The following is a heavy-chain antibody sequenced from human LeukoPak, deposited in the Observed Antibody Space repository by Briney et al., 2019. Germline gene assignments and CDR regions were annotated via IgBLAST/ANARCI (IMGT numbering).Heavy chain of an antibody. CDR1: GGSISSYY. CDR2: IYYSGST. D-gene: IGHD5-24*01. CDR3: ARHQRRWLRQMNWFDP. J-gene: IGHJ5*02. Sequence: SETLSLTCTVSGGSISSYYWSWIRQPPGKGLEWIGYIYYSGSTNYNPSLKSRVTISVDTSKNQFSLKLSSVTAADTAVYYCARHQRRWLRQMNWFDPWGQGTLVTVSS. V-gene: IGHV4-59*08.